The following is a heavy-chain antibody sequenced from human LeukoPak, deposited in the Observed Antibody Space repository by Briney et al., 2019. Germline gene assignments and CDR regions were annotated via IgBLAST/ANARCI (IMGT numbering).Heavy chain of an antibody. CDR3: ARSLYGGNSFAIDH. CDR2: IYYSGST. V-gene: IGHV4-61*01. J-gene: IGHJ4*02. Sequence: PSETLSLTCTVSGGSVSSGSYYWSWIRQPPGKGLEWIGYIYYSGSTYYNPSLKSRVTISVDTSKNQFSLKLSSVSAADTAIYYCARSLYGGNSFAIDHWGQGTLVTVSS. CDR1: GGSVSSGSYY. D-gene: IGHD4-23*01.